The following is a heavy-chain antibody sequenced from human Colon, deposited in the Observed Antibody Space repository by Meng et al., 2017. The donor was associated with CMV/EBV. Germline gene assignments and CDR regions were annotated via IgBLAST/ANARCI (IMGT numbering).Heavy chain of an antibody. D-gene: IGHD6-19*01. CDR3: ARGSVGYYGMDV. CDR2: ISGSTPDK. CDR1: GFIFNDHA. J-gene: IGHJ6*02. V-gene: IGHV3-21*01. Sequence: GGSLRLSCAASGFIFNDHAMNWVRQAPGKGLEWVSAISGSTPDKWYADSVRGRFTISRDNAKNSLYLEMSSLRAEDTAAYFGARGSVGYYGMDVWGQGTTVTVSS.